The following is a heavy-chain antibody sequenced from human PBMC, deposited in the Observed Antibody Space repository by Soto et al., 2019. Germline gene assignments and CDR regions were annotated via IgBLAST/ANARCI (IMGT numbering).Heavy chain of an antibody. J-gene: IGHJ5*02. Sequence: QVQLQESGPGLVKPSETLSLTCTVSGGSISSYYWSWIRQPPGKGLEWIGYIYYSGSTNYNPSLNRRVTISVDTSKNQFSLKLSSVTAADTAVYYCARVQTLARDRSGGRISWFDPWGQGTLVTVSS. V-gene: IGHV4-59*01. CDR2: IYYSGST. CDR3: ARVQTLARDRSGGRISWFDP. D-gene: IGHD2-15*01. CDR1: GGSISSYY.